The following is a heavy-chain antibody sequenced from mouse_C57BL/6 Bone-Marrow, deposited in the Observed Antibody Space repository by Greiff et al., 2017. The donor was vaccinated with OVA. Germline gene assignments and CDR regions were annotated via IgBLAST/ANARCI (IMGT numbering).Heavy chain of an antibody. D-gene: IGHD2-1*01. J-gene: IGHJ2*01. V-gene: IGHV1-81*01. Sequence: QVQLKQSGAELARPGASVKLSCKASGYTFTSYGISWVKQRTGQGLEWIGEIYPRSGNTYYNEKFKGKATLTADKSSSTAYMELRSLTSEDSAVYFCARDGNYVFFDYWGQGTTLTVSS. CDR2: IYPRSGNT. CDR3: ARDGNYVFFDY. CDR1: GYTFTSYG.